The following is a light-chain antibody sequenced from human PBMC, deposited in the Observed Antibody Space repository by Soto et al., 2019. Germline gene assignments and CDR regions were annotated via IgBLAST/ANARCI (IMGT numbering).Light chain of an antibody. CDR1: QSLLYSSNNKNY. V-gene: IGKV4-1*01. Sequence: DIVMTQSPDSLPVSLGERATINCKSSQSLLYSSNNKNYLAWYQQKPGQPPNLLISWASTRDSGVPERFTGSGSGTDFTLTSRSLQAEYVAVCYCQQYWTTSLTFGGGTEVQIK. J-gene: IGKJ4*01. CDR2: WAS. CDR3: QQYWTTSLT.